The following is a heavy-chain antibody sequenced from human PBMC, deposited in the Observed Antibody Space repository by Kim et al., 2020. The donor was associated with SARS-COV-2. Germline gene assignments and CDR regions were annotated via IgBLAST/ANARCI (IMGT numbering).Heavy chain of an antibody. Sequence: GGSLRLSCAASGFTFSSYSMNWVRQAPGKGLEWVSSISSSSSYTYYADSVKGRFTISRDNAKNSLYLQMNSLRAEDTAVYYCARWESNDIVLMVYASTYYYYGMDVWGQGTTVTVSS. CDR3: ARWESNDIVLMVYASTYYYYGMDV. V-gene: IGHV3-21*01. D-gene: IGHD2-8*01. J-gene: IGHJ6*02. CDR1: GFTFSSYS. CDR2: ISSSSSYT.